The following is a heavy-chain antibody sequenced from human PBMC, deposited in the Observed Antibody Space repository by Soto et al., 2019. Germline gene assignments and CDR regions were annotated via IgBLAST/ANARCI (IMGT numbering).Heavy chain of an antibody. D-gene: IGHD3-22*01. V-gene: IGHV4-30-4*01. J-gene: IGHJ3*02. CDR1: GGSISSGDYY. Sequence: SETLSLTCTVSGGSISSGDYYWSWIRQPPGKGLEWIGYIYYSGSTYYNPSLKSRVTISVDTSKNQFSLKLSSVTAADTAVYYCARDRTYDRGAFDIWGQGTMVTVSS. CDR2: IYYSGST. CDR3: ARDRTYDRGAFDI.